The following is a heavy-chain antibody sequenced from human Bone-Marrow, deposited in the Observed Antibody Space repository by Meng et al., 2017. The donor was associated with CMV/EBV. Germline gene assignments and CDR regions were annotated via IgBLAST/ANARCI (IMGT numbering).Heavy chain of an antibody. CDR1: GFTFSSYW. Sequence: LSLTCAASGFTFSSYWMHWVRQAPGKGLVWVSRINSDGSSTSYADSVKGRFTISRDNAKNTLYLQMNSLRAEDTAVYYCARGNGGSYGWIDYWGQGTLVTVSS. CDR2: INSDGSST. V-gene: IGHV3-74*01. D-gene: IGHD1-26*01. CDR3: ARGNGGSYGWIDY. J-gene: IGHJ4*02.